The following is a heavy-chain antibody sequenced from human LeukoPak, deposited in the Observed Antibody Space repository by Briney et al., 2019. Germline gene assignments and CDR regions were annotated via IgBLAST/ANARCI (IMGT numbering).Heavy chain of an antibody. CDR1: GYTFTGYY. CDR3: ARMYYYDSSGLY. CDR2: INPNSGGT. Sequence: GASVKLSCKASGYTFTGYYMHWVRQAPGQGLEWMGWINPNSGGTNYAQKFQGRVTMTRDTSISTAYMELSRLRSDDTAVYYCARMYYYDSSGLYWGQETLVTVSS. J-gene: IGHJ4*02. D-gene: IGHD3-22*01. V-gene: IGHV1-2*02.